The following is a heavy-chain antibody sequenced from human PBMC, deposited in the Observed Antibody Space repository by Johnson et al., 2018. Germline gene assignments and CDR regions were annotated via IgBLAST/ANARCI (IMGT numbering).Heavy chain of an antibody. D-gene: IGHD1-26*01. J-gene: IGHJ1*01. Sequence: VQLVQSGGGSVQSGGPLRLSCAASGFTFSNYGMSWVRQAPGKGLEWVSCISTSGDRTYYADSVKGRFTITRDNSKNTLSLQMNSLRVEDTAMYYCAKDMGSGPSADHFQHWGQGTLVTVSS. CDR3: AKDMGSGPSADHFQH. CDR2: ISTSGDRT. V-gene: IGHV3-23*04. CDR1: GFTFSNYG.